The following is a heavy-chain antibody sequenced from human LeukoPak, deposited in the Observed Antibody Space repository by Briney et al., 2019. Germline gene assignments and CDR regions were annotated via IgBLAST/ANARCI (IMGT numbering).Heavy chain of an antibody. D-gene: IGHD3-10*01. V-gene: IGHV3-7*05. J-gene: IGHJ4*02. CDR1: EFTFRTYW. CDR3: ARDTRGVFDY. CDR2: IKQDGSEK. Sequence: PGGSLRLPCAASEFTFRTYWMSWVRQAPGKGLEWVANIKQDGSEKNYVDSVKGRFTISRDNAKNSLYLQMNSLRAEDTAEYYCARDTRGVFDYWGQGTLVTVSS.